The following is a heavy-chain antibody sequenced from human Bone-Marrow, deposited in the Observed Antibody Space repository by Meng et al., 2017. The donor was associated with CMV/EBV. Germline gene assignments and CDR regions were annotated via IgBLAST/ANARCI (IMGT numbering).Heavy chain of an antibody. CDR1: GCSISSSSYY. D-gene: IGHD3-3*01. CDR3: ARDRDTIFGVDRDNWFDP. CDR2: IYYSGST. Sequence: GSLRLSCTASGCSISSSSYYWGWIRQPPGKGLEWIGSIYYSGSTYYNPSLKSRVTISVDTSKNQFSLKLSSVTAADTAVYYCARDRDTIFGVDRDNWFDPWGQGTLVPVSS. V-gene: IGHV4-39*07. J-gene: IGHJ5*02.